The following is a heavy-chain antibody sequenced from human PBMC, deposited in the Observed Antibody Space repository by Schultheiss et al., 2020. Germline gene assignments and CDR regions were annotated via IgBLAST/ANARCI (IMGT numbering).Heavy chain of an antibody. D-gene: IGHD3-3*01. CDR3: ARQGYDFWSGYSKARYYYYMDV. CDR1: GGSISSGSYY. V-gene: IGHV4-61*02. Sequence: SETLSLTCTVSGGSISSGSYYWSWIRQPAGKGLEWIGRIYTSGSTNYNPSLKSRVTISVDTSKNQFSLKLSSVTAADTAVYYCARQGYDFWSGYSKARYYYYMDVWGKGTTVTVSS. J-gene: IGHJ6*03. CDR2: IYTSGST.